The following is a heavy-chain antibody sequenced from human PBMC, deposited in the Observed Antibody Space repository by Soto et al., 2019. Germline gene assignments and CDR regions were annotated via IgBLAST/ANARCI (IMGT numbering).Heavy chain of an antibody. Sequence: SVKVSCKASGYTFTNYVVNWFRQATGQGLEWMGRIIPISGGANFAQKFQGRVTITADKSTSTAYMELSSLRSEDTAVYYCASSLAATGDYWGQGTLVTVSS. CDR2: IIPISGGA. J-gene: IGHJ4*02. D-gene: IGHD2-15*01. CDR3: ASSLAATGDY. CDR1: GYTFTNYV. V-gene: IGHV1-69*04.